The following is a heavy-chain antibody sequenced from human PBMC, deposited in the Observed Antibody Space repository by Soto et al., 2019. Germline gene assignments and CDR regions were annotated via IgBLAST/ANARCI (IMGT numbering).Heavy chain of an antibody. V-gene: IGHV5-51*01. D-gene: IGHD2-15*01. J-gene: IGHJ4*02. Sequence: GESLKISCKGSGYSFTSYWIGWVRQMPGKGLEWMGIIYPGDSDTRYSPSFQGQVTISADKSISTAYLQWSSLKASDTAMYYCARHSQGYCSGGSCYPGSEVGDYWGKGTLVTVAS. CDR2: IYPGDSDT. CDR3: ARHSQGYCSGGSCYPGSEVGDY. CDR1: GYSFTSYW.